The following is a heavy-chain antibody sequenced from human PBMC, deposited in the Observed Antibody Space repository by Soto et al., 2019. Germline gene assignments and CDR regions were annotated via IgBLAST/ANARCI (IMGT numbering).Heavy chain of an antibody. D-gene: IGHD3-10*01. CDR3: AKHGGYYGLGNWFDP. CDR1: GYKFVNYW. J-gene: IGHJ5*02. Sequence: GESLKISCKGSGYKFVNYWIGWARQVPGKGLEWMGIIYPGDSDTRYNPSFQGQVTISADRSITTAYLQWSSLKASDTGIYYCAKHGGYYGLGNWFDPWGQGTQVTVSS. V-gene: IGHV5-51*01. CDR2: IYPGDSDT.